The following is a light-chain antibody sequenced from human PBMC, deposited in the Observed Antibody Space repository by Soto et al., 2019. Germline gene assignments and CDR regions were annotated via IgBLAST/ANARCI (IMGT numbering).Light chain of an antibody. CDR3: KQGTYWSPWT. V-gene: IGKV2-30*01. CDR2: KVS. Sequence: DVVLTQSPLSLPVTLGQPASISCRSSQSLVDSDGNTYLNWFQQRPGQSPRRLIYKVSNRDSGVPDRFSGSGSGTDFTLKISRVEAEDVGVYYCKQGTYWSPWTFGQGTKVEIK. J-gene: IGKJ1*01. CDR1: QSLVDSDGNTY.